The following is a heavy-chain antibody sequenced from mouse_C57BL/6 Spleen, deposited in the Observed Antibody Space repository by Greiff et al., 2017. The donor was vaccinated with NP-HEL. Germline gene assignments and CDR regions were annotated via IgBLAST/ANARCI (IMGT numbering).Heavy chain of an antibody. D-gene: IGHD3-2*02. CDR2: INPSSGYT. CDR1: GYTFTSYT. J-gene: IGHJ3*01. CDR3: ARSDSSGYGFAY. Sequence: LQESGAELARPGASVKMSCKASGYTFTSYTMHWVKQRPGQGLEWIGYINPSSGYTKYNQKFKDKATLTADKSSSTAYMQLSSLTSEDSAVYYCARSDSSGYGFAYWGQGTLVTVSA. V-gene: IGHV1-4*01.